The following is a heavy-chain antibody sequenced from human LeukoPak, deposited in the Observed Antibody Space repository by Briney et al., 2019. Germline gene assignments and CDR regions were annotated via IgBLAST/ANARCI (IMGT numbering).Heavy chain of an antibody. J-gene: IGHJ4*02. Sequence: EGSLRLSCAASGFTFSSYWMHWVRQAPGKGLVWVSRINSDGSSTSYADSVKGRFTISRDNAKNTLYLQMNSLRAEDTAVYYCARDRRSYYIDYWGQGTLVTVSS. CDR2: INSDGSST. D-gene: IGHD1-26*01. CDR1: GFTFSSYW. V-gene: IGHV3-74*01. CDR3: ARDRRSYYIDY.